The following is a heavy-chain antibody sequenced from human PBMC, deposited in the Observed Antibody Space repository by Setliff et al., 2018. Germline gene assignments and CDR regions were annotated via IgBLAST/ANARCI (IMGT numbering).Heavy chain of an antibody. CDR1: AGSISSSSYY. CDR3: ARQGRKSDSRGYYYWTDFDY. Sequence: PSETLSLTCTVSAGSISSSSYYWGWIRQPPGKGLEWIATIHYSGSTYYNPSLKSRVTTSVDTSKNRFSLKLSSVTAADTAVYYCARQGRKSDSRGYYYWTDFDYWGQGALVTVSS. D-gene: IGHD3-22*01. CDR2: IHYSGST. V-gene: IGHV4-39*01. J-gene: IGHJ4*02.